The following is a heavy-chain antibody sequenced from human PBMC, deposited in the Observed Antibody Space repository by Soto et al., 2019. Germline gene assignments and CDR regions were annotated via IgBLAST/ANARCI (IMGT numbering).Heavy chain of an antibody. CDR3: ARTGSRYGADALDI. V-gene: IGHV3-13*01. CDR1: GFTFSNYD. D-gene: IGHD6-13*01. CDR2: IGIASNT. Sequence: PGGSLRLSCAASGFTFSNYDMHWVRQVTGQGLEWVSGIGIASNTYYPGSVKGRFTISRENAKNSLYLQMNSLRTGDTAVYYCARTGSRYGADALDIWGHGRAVTVSS. J-gene: IGHJ3*02.